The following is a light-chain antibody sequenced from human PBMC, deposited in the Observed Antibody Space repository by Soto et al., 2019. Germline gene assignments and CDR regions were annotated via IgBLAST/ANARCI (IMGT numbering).Light chain of an antibody. CDR1: QSVSGN. CDR2: AAS. V-gene: IGKV3-15*01. J-gene: IGKJ3*01. CDR3: QQYNNWPPIT. Sequence: EIVMTQSQATLSVSPGERATLSCRASQSVSGNSAWYQQKPGQAPRLLIYAASTRVTGIPARFSGSGSGTEFTLTISSLQSEDFAVYYCQQYNNWPPITFGPGTKVDI.